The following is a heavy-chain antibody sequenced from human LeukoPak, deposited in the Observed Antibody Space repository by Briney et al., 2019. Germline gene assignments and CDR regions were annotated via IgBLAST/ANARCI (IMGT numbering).Heavy chain of an antibody. J-gene: IGHJ4*02. D-gene: IGHD3-3*01. CDR2: IFSSGES. Sequence: SETLSLTCTVSGGSLTSYYWSWVRQSPGKGLEWIGSIFSSGESSYNPSLKSRVTISVDTTQNQFSLRLTSVTAADVGVYCGAGGGGGSMWSGHYRLFDFWGQGTLITVSS. CDR1: GGSLTSYY. CDR3: AGGGGGSMWSGHYRLFDF. V-gene: IGHV4-59*03.